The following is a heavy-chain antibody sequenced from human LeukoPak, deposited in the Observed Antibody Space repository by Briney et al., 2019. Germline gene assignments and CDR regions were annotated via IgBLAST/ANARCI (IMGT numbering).Heavy chain of an antibody. V-gene: IGHV1-2*02. D-gene: IGHD3-22*01. J-gene: IGHJ3*02. CDR3: ARDLASEYYDSSGYYPYDAFDI. Sequence: ASVKVSCKASGYTFTGYYMHWVRQVPGQGLEWMGWINPNSGGTNYAQKFQGRVTMTRDTSISTAYMELSRLRSDDTAVYYCARDLASEYYDSSGYYPYDAFDIWGQGTMVTVSS. CDR2: INPNSGGT. CDR1: GYTFTGYY.